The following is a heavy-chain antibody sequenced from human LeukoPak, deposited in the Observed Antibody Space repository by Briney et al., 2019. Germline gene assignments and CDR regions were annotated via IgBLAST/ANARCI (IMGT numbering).Heavy chain of an antibody. CDR2: TRDKGRSYTT. V-gene: IGHV3-72*01. Sequence: QAGGSLRLSCAASGFTVSDHYMAWVRQAPGKGLEWVGRTRDKGRSYTTEYGAAVKGRFTISRDDSKNSLYLQMNSLKTEDTAVYYCVRSGSWESFDCWGQGTLVTVSS. CDR3: VRSGSWESFDC. CDR1: GFTVSDHY. J-gene: IGHJ4*02. D-gene: IGHD1-26*01.